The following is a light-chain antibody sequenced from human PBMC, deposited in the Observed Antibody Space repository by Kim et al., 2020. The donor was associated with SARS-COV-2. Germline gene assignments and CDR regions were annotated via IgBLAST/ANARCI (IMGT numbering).Light chain of an antibody. Sequence: QRVTISCTGSSSNIGAGYDVHWYQQLPGTAPKLLIYGNSNRPSGVPDRFSGSKSGTSASLAITGLQAEDEADYYCQSYDSSLRDVVFGGGTKLTVL. CDR1: SSNIGAGYD. V-gene: IGLV1-40*01. J-gene: IGLJ2*01. CDR2: GNS. CDR3: QSYDSSLRDVV.